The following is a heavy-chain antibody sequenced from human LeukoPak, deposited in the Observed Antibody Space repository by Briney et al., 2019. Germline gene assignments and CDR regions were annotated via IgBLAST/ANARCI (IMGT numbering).Heavy chain of an antibody. CDR1: GGSISSSSYY. V-gene: IGHV4-39*02. J-gene: IGHJ6*03. CDR3: AGEGSGYSYGYNYYYYMDV. Sequence: SETLSLACTVSGGSISSSSYYWGWIRQPPGKGLEWIGSIYYSGSTYYNPSLKSRVTISVDTSKNQFSLKLSSVTAADTAVYYCAGEGSGYSYGYNYYYYMDVWGKGTTVTVSS. D-gene: IGHD5-18*01. CDR2: IYYSGST.